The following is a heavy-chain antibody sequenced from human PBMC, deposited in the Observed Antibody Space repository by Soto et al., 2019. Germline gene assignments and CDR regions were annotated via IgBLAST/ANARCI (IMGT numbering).Heavy chain of an antibody. Sequence: QVQLQESGPGLVKPSQTLSLTCTVSGGSISSGGYYWSWIRQHPGKGLEWIGYIYYSGSTYYNPSLRSQVTTSVDTSKNQFSLKLSSVTAADTAVYYCARDKEYYYDSSGYLDAFDIWGQGTMVTVSS. CDR3: ARDKEYYYDSSGYLDAFDI. J-gene: IGHJ3*02. D-gene: IGHD3-22*01. CDR2: IYYSGST. CDR1: GGSISSGGYY. V-gene: IGHV4-31*01.